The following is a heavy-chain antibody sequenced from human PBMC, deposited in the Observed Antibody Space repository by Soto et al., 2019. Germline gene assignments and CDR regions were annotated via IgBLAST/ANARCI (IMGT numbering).Heavy chain of an antibody. CDR1: GGSISSSIW. V-gene: IGHV4-4*02. CDR2: IHHSGST. J-gene: IGHJ5*02. Sequence: PSETLSLTCAVSGGSISSSIWWNWVRQPPGKGLEWIGEIHHSGSTNYNPSLKSRVTISLDKSKNQFSLKLNSVTAADTAVYYCARRERAAGTDWWFDPWGQGTLVTVSS. CDR3: ARRERAAGTDWWFDP. D-gene: IGHD6-13*01.